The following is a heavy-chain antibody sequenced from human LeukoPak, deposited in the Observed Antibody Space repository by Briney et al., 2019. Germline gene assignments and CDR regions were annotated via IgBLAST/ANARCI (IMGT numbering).Heavy chain of an antibody. V-gene: IGHV3-7*01. CDR2: IKQDGSEK. CDR3: ARRRVGLRNGYFDL. J-gene: IGHJ2*01. D-gene: IGHD5-12*01. Sequence: PGGSLRLSCAASGFTFSSYWMSWVRQAPGKGLERVANIKQDGSEKYYVDSMKGRITISRDNAKNSLYLQMNSLRAEDTAVYYGARRRVGLRNGYFDLWGHGTLVTVSS. CDR1: GFTFSSYW.